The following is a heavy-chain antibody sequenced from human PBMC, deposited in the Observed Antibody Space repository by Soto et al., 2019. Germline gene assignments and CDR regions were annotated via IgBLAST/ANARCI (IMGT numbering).Heavy chain of an antibody. CDR2: IWYHGNSM. CDR3: ARYNTGHSDY. Sequence: AGGSLRLSWAASGFTFSSYGMHWVRQAPGKGLEWVAVIWYHGNSMYYADSVKGRFTISRDNSKNTLYLQMNNPRAEDTAVYYCARYNTGHSDYWGQGTLVTVSS. D-gene: IGHD1-20*01. J-gene: IGHJ4*02. V-gene: IGHV3-33*01. CDR1: GFTFSSYG.